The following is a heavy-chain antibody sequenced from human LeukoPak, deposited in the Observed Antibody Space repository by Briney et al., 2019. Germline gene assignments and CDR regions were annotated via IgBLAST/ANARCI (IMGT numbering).Heavy chain of an antibody. D-gene: IGHD6-19*01. CDR1: GFTFSSYA. V-gene: IGHV3-23*01. CDR3: AKSRVAVAAPRNWFDP. CDR2: ISGSGLST. J-gene: IGHJ5*02. Sequence: GGSLRLSCAASGFTFSSYAMSWVRQAPGKGLEWVSTISGSGLSTYYADSVKGRFTISRDDSNNTLYLQMNSLRVEDTAVYYCAKSRVAVAAPRNWFDPWGQGTLVTVSS.